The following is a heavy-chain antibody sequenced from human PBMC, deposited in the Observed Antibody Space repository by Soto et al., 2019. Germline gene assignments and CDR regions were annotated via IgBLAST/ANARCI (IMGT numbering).Heavy chain of an antibody. Sequence: GGSLRLSCAASGFTFSSYWMSWVRQAPGKGLEWVANIKQDGSEKYYVDSVKGRFTISRDNAKNSLYLQMNSLRAEDTAVYFCARGSFCSSTSCTKGFDYWGQGTLVTVSS. CDR1: GFTFSSYW. CDR3: ARGSFCSSTSCTKGFDY. CDR2: IKQDGSEK. V-gene: IGHV3-7*05. D-gene: IGHD2-2*01. J-gene: IGHJ4*02.